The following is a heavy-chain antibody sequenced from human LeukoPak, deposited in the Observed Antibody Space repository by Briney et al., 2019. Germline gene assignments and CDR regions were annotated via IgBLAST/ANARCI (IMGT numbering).Heavy chain of an antibody. CDR3: AKSSAAAPHYYYYGMDV. Sequence: SVKDSCKASGGTFISYAISWVRQAPGQGLEWMGGIIPIFGTANYAQKFQGRVTITADESTSTAYMELSSLRSEDTAVYYCAKSSAAAPHYYYYGMDVWGQGTTVTVSS. J-gene: IGHJ6*02. CDR1: GGTFISYA. CDR2: IIPIFGTA. V-gene: IGHV1-69*13. D-gene: IGHD6-13*01.